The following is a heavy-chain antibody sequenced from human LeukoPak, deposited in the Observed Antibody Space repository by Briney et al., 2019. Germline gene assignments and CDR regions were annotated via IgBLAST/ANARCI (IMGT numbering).Heavy chain of an antibody. CDR2: INPNSGGT. J-gene: IGHJ4*02. Sequence: GASVKVSCKASGYTFTINHMHWVRQAPGQGLEWMGRINPNSGGTNYAQKFQGRVTMTRDTSISTAYMELSRLRFDDTAVYYCARVMITSGGVIVPFDYWGQGTLVTVSS. D-gene: IGHD3-16*02. CDR1: GYTFTINH. V-gene: IGHV1-2*06. CDR3: ARVMITSGGVIVPFDY.